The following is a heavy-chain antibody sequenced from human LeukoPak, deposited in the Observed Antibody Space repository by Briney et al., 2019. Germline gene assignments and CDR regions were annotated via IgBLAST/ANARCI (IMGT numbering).Heavy chain of an antibody. V-gene: IGHV3-30*02. Sequence: GGSLRLSCAASGFTFSRHGMHWVRQAPGKGLEWVAFIVYDGSEMYHADSVKGRFTISRDNSKNTLYLQMNSLRAEDTAVYYCAKGAGYSGYEYSYGMDVWGQGTTVTVSS. D-gene: IGHD5-12*01. CDR2: IVYDGSEM. CDR1: GFTFSRHG. CDR3: AKGAGYSGYEYSYGMDV. J-gene: IGHJ6*02.